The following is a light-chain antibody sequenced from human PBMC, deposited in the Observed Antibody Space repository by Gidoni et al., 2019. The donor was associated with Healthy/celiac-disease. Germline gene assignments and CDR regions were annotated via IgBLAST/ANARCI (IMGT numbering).Light chain of an antibody. CDR3: QSYDSSLSGFWV. CDR2: GNS. V-gene: IGLV1-40*01. CDR1: GSNIGAGYD. Sequence: QSVLTQPPSVSGAPGQRVTISCTGSGSNIGAGYDVHWYQPLPGTVPKLLIFGNSNRPSGVPDRFSGSKSGTSASLAITGLQAEDEADYYCQSYDSSLSGFWVFGGGTKLTVL. J-gene: IGLJ3*02.